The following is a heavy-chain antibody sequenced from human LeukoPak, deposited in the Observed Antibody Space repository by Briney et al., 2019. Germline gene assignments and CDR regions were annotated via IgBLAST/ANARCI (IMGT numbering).Heavy chain of an antibody. D-gene: IGHD6-6*01. CDR2: ISYDGSNK. CDR1: GFTFSSYA. Sequence: RSLRLSCAASGFTFSSYAMHWVRQAPGKGLEWVAVISYDGSNKYYTDSVKGRFTISRDNSKNTLYLQMNSLRAEDTAVYYCARGGREYSSSPGFDYWGQGTLVTVSS. CDR3: ARGGREYSSSPGFDY. V-gene: IGHV3-30*10. J-gene: IGHJ4*02.